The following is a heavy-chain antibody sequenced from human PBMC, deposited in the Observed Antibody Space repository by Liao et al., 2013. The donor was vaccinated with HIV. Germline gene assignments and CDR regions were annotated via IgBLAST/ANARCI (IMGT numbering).Heavy chain of an antibody. J-gene: IGHJ4*02. CDR2: INHSGST. CDR3: ASGIHSSSWYRTERGYDY. CDR1: GGSFSGYY. V-gene: IGHV4-34*01. D-gene: IGHD6-13*01. Sequence: QVQLQQWGAGLLKPSETLSLTCAVYGGSFSGYYWSWIRQPPGKGLEWIGKINHSGSTNYNPSLKSRVTISVDTSKNQFSLKLSSVTAADTAVYYCASGIHSSSWYRTERGYDYWGQGTLVTVSS.